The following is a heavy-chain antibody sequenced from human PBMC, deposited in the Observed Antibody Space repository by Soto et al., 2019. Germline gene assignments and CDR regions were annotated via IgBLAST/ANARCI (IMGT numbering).Heavy chain of an antibody. J-gene: IGHJ6*03. CDR3: ARDRGNWNYSTYYYYYMDV. V-gene: IGHV1-69*04. CDR1: GGTFSSYT. Sequence: SVKVSCKASGGTFSSYTISWVLQAPGQGLEWMGRIIPILGIANYAQKFQGRVTITADKSTSTAYMELSSLRSEDTAVYYCARDRGNWNYSTYYYYYMDVWGKGTTVTVSS. CDR2: IIPILGIA. D-gene: IGHD1-7*01.